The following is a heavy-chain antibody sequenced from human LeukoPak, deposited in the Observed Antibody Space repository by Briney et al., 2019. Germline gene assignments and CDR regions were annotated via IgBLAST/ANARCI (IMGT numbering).Heavy chain of an antibody. CDR1: GGSISSYY. J-gene: IGHJ4*02. D-gene: IGHD3-3*01. V-gene: IGHV4-59*01. CDR3: ARGGRSITIFGGFDY. Sequence: PSETLSLTCTVSGGSISSYYWSWIRQPPGKGLEWIGYIYYSGSTNYNPSLKSRVTISVDTSKNQFSLKLSSVTAADTAVYYCARGGRSITIFGGFDYWGQGTLVTVSS. CDR2: IYYSGST.